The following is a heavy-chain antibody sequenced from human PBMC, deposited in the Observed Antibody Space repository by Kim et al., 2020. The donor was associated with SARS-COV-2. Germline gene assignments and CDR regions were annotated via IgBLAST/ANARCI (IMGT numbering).Heavy chain of an antibody. J-gene: IGHJ6*02. Sequence: YYADPVQGRFTISRDNSKNTLYLQMNSLRAEDTAVYYCARDTRDYYGMDVWGQGTTVTVSS. V-gene: IGHV3-33*01. CDR3: ARDTRDYYGMDV. D-gene: IGHD1-26*01.